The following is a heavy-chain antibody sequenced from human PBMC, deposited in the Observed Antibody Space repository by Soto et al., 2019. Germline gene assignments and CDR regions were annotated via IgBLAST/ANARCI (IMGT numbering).Heavy chain of an antibody. CDR2: ISDSGANT. J-gene: IGHJ6*02. D-gene: IGHD4-17*01. CDR3: AKILSMVTSYYYGMDV. CDR1: GFTFSTYP. V-gene: IGHV3-23*01. Sequence: EVQLLESGGGLVQPGGSLRLSCAASGFTFSTYPMIWVRQAPGKGLECVGSISDSGANTYYADSVRGRFTISRDNSKNTLYLQMNSLRDDDTAVYYCAKILSMVTSYYYGMDVWGHGTTVTVSS.